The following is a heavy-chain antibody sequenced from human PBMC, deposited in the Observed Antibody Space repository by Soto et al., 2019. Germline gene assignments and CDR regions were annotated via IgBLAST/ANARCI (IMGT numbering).Heavy chain of an antibody. CDR2: VYSSGTT. J-gene: IGHJ4*02. CDR3: ARDIGSFAYGEGY. V-gene: IGHV4-4*07. D-gene: IGHD3-10*01. CDR1: GGSINRYW. Sequence: PSETLSLTCSVSGGSINRYWWSWIRQPAGKGLEWIGRVYSSGTTDYNPSLNSRATMSVETSKNQFSLKLSSVTAADTAVYYCARDIGSFAYGEGYWGQGIQVTVSS.